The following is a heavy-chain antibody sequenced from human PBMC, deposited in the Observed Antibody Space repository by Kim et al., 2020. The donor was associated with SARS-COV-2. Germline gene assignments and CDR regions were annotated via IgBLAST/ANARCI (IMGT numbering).Heavy chain of an antibody. CDR2: ISGSGSTL. Sequence: GGSLRLSCAASGFTFSDYHMSWIRQAPGKGLEWVSSISGSGSTLAYADSVKGRFTISRDNAKNSLYLQMSSLRAEDMAVYFCARDVYYQFDYWGQGTLVTVSS. CDR1: GFTFSDYH. J-gene: IGHJ4*02. V-gene: IGHV3-11*01. D-gene: IGHD3-10*01. CDR3: ARDVYYQFDY.